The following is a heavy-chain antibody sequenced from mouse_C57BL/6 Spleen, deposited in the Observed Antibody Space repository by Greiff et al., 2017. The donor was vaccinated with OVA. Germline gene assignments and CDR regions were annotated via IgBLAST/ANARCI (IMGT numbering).Heavy chain of an antibody. D-gene: IGHD2-10*01. CDR2: INPNNGGT. Sequence: EVQLQQSGPELVKPGASVKISCKASGYTFTDYYMNWVKQSHGKSLEWIGDINPNNGGTSYNQKFKGKATLTVDKSSSTAYMELRSLTSEDSAVYYCARPPYYGNYGYFDYWGQGTTLTVSS. CDR1: GYTFTDYY. V-gene: IGHV1-26*01. J-gene: IGHJ2*01. CDR3: ARPPYYGNYGYFDY.